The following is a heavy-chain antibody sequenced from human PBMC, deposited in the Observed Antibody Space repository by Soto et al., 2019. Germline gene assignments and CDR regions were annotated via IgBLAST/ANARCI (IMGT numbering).Heavy chain of an antibody. V-gene: IGHV3-11*05. CDR2: ISKTSTSS. CDR1: GFTFSDYY. Sequence: QVLLVESGGALVKPGGSLRLSCAASGFTFSDYYMSWIRQPPGKGLEWVSYISKTSTSSNYGDSMKGRFTISRDNAKNSLYLHMNSLRAEDTAVYYCARDNGGTFDYWGQGTLVTVSS. D-gene: IGHD2-8*01. CDR3: ARDNGGTFDY. J-gene: IGHJ4*02.